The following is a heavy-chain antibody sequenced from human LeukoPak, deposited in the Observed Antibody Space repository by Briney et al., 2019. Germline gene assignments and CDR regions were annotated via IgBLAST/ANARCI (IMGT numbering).Heavy chain of an antibody. J-gene: IGHJ5*02. CDR3: ATNILVRDIINWFDP. CDR1: GYSFADYY. D-gene: IGHD3-10*01. V-gene: IGHV1-2*02. Sequence: ASVKVSCKASGYSFADYYMHWVRQAPGQGLEWMGWIKPNSGGTRSAQKFQGRVTMTRDTSISTAYMELSSLRYDDTAVYYCATNILVRDIINWFDPWGREPWSPSPQ. CDR2: IKPNSGGT.